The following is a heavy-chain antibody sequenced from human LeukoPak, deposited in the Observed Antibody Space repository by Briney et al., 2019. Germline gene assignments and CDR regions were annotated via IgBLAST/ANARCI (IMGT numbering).Heavy chain of an antibody. D-gene: IGHD3-10*01. CDR2: ISISGDRT. CDR1: GFTFSTSA. CDR3: ASGSGSYRTPYYYMDV. V-gene: IGHV3-23*01. Sequence: PGGSLRLSCAASGFTFSTSAMSWVRQAPGKGLEWVSGISISGDRTYYVDSVKGRFTISRDNSKNTLYLQMNSLRAEDTAVYYCASGSGSYRTPYYYMDVWGTGTTVTVSS. J-gene: IGHJ6*03.